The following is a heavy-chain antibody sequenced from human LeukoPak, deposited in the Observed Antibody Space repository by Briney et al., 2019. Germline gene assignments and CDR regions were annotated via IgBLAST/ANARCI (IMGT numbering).Heavy chain of an antibody. CDR3: ARELSQIVWGGLDY. Sequence: GRSLRLSCAASGFTFSSYGMHWVRQAPGKGLEWVAVIWYDGSNKYYADSVKGRFTISRDNSKNTLYLQMNSLRAEDTAVYYCARELSQIVWGGLDYGGQGTLVSVSS. D-gene: IGHD2-21*01. CDR2: IWYDGSNK. CDR1: GFTFSSYG. V-gene: IGHV3-33*01. J-gene: IGHJ4*02.